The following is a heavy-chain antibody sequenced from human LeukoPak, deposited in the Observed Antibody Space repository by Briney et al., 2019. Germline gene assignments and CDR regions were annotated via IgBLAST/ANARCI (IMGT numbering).Heavy chain of an antibody. CDR2: IYYSGST. D-gene: IGHD3-22*01. V-gene: IGHV4-39*02. CDR3: ARDGTNYYDSSRPDAFDI. J-gene: IGHJ3*02. CDR1: GGSISSSSYY. Sequence: SETLSLTCTVSGGSISSSSYYWGWIRQPPGKGLEWIGSIYYSGSTYYNPSLKSRVTISVDTSKNQFSLKLSSVTAADTAVYYCARDGTNYYDSSRPDAFDIWGQGTMVTVSS.